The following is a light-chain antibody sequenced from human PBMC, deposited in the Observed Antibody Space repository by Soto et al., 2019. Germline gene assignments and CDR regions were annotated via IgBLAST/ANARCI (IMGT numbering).Light chain of an antibody. Sequence: EIVFTQSPATLSFSPGERATLSCRASQSVSSYLAWYQQKPGQAPRLLIYDASNRATGIPARFSGSGSGTDFTLTISSLEPEDFAVYYCHQRSNWPLTFGGGTKVDIK. CDR3: HQRSNWPLT. J-gene: IGKJ4*01. CDR1: QSVSSY. V-gene: IGKV3-11*01. CDR2: DAS.